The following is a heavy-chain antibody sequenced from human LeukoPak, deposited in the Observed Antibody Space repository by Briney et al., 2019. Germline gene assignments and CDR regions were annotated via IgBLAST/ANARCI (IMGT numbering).Heavy chain of an antibody. CDR1: GYTFTGYY. Sequence: ASVKLSCKASGYTFTGYYMHWVRQAPGQGLEWMGWINPNSGGTNYAQKVQGRVTMTRDTSISTAYMELSRLRSDDTAVYYCARGMYSSGWYGSFDYWGQGTLVTVSS. D-gene: IGHD6-19*01. J-gene: IGHJ4*02. CDR2: INPNSGGT. V-gene: IGHV1-2*02. CDR3: ARGMYSSGWYGSFDY.